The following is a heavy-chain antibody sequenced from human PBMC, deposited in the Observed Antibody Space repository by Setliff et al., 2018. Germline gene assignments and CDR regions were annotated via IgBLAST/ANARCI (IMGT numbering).Heavy chain of an antibody. CDR3: ARQPSSGAYYNPRPYYFDS. D-gene: IGHD3-10*01. J-gene: IGHJ4*02. Sequence: PSETLSLTCTVSSGSINSYYWSWVRQSPGKGLEWIGFVHFGGDTNYNPSLKSRVTMSADTSNNQFSLNLRSVTAADTAVYFCARQPSSGAYYNPRPYYFDSWGQGTLVTVPS. V-gene: IGHV4-59*01. CDR2: VHFGGDT. CDR1: SGSINSYY.